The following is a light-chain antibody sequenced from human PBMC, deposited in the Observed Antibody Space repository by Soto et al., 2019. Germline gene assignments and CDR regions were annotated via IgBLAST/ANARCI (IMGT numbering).Light chain of an antibody. V-gene: IGKV1-33*01. CDR3: QQYDNLPPYT. CDR1: QDISNY. Sequence: DVQMTQSPSSLSASVGDRVTITCQASQDISNYLNWYQQKPGKAPKLLIYDASNVETGVPSRFSGSGSGTDFTFTISSLQPEDIATYYCQQYDNLPPYTFGQGTKREIK. J-gene: IGKJ2*01. CDR2: DAS.